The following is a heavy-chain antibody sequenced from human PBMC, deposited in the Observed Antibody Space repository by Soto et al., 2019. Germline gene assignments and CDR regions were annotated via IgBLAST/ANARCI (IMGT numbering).Heavy chain of an antibody. CDR2: ISYDGSNK. CDR3: ARDRRPYSSSSPPTY. D-gene: IGHD6-13*01. V-gene: IGHV3-30-3*01. Sequence: QVQLVESGGGVVQPGRSLRLSCAASGFTFSSYAIHWVRQAPGKGLEWVAFISYDGSNKYYADSGKGRFTISRDNSKTTLYLQMNSLRAEDTAVYYCARDRRPYSSSSPPTYWGQGTLVTVSS. J-gene: IGHJ4*02. CDR1: GFTFSSYA.